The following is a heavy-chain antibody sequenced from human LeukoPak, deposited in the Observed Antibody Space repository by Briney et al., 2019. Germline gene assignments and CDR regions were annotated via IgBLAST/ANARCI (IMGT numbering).Heavy chain of an antibody. CDR1: GFTFSNYH. V-gene: IGHV3-48*01. Sequence: GGSLRLSCAASGFTFSNYHMNWVRQAPGKGLEWISYITTSSSTIFYADSVKGRFAISRDNAKNSLYLQMNSLRAEDTAVYYCASVWQDYSNVDYWGQGTLVAVSS. J-gene: IGHJ4*02. D-gene: IGHD4-11*01. CDR3: ASVWQDYSNVDY. CDR2: ITTSSSTI.